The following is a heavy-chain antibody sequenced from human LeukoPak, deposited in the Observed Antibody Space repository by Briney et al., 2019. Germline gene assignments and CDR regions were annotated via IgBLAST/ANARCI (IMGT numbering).Heavy chain of an antibody. CDR2: IYYSGST. Sequence: SETLSLTCTVSGGSISSYYWSWIRQPPGQGLEWIGYIYYSGSTNYNPSLTSRVTISVDTSKNQFSLKLRSVTAADTAVYYCAREALGYCSGGDCPYWFDPWGQGTLVTVSS. CDR1: GGSISSYY. J-gene: IGHJ5*02. V-gene: IGHV4-59*12. D-gene: IGHD2-15*01. CDR3: AREALGYCSGGDCPYWFDP.